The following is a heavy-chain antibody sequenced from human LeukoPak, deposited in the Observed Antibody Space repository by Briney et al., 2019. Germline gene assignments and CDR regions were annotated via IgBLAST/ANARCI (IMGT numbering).Heavy chain of an antibody. V-gene: IGHV3-30*02. CDR1: AFTFSRFG. Sequence: GGSLRLSCVASAFTFSRFGMHWVRQAPGKGLEWVAFIRNDGSNEYYADSVKGRFTISRDNSKNTLYLQMNSLRAEDTAMYYCAKVYSSSWYQDYWGQGTLVTVSS. CDR3: AKVYSSSWYQDY. D-gene: IGHD6-13*01. J-gene: IGHJ4*02. CDR2: IRNDGSNE.